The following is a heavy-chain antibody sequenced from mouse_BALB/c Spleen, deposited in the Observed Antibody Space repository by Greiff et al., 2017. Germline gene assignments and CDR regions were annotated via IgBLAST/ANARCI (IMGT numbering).Heavy chain of an antibody. V-gene: IGHV5-9-4*01. CDR2: ISSGGSYT. CDR3: ARDWDGSFAY. D-gene: IGHD4-1*01. J-gene: IGHJ3*01. CDR1: GFTFSSYA. Sequence: EVHLVESGGGLVKPGGSLKLSCAASGFTFSSYAMSWVRQSPEKRLEWVAEISSGGSYTYYPDTVTGRFTISRDNAKNTLYLEVSSLRSEDTAMYYCARDWDGSFAYWGQGTLVTVSA.